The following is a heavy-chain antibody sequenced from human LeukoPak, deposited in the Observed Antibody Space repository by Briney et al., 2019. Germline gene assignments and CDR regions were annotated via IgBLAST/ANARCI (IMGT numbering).Heavy chain of an antibody. J-gene: IGHJ4*02. CDR1: GGSFSGYC. CDR2: INHRGST. Sequence: SETLSLTCAVYGGSFSGYCWSWIRQPPGKGLEWIGEINHRGSTNYNPSLKSRVTISVDTSKNQFSLELNSVTAADTAVYYCATRGGNYYDSSGYFDYWARGTLVTVSS. CDR3: ATRGGNYYDSSGYFDY. V-gene: IGHV4-34*01. D-gene: IGHD3-22*01.